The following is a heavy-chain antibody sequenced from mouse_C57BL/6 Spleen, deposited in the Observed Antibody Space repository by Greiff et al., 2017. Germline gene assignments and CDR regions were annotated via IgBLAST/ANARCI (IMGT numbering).Heavy chain of an antibody. CDR1: GYTFTSYW. V-gene: IGHV1-50*01. CDR2: IDPSDSYT. J-gene: IGHJ2*01. Sequence: QVQLQQPGAELVKPGASVKLSCKASGYTFTSYWMQWVKQRPGQGLEWIGEIDPSDSYTNSNQKFKGKATLTVDTSSSTAYMQLSSLTSVYSAVYYGAIGVYYGSSYGCYFGYWGKGTTLTVA. CDR3: AIGVYYGSSYGCYFGY. D-gene: IGHD1-1*01.